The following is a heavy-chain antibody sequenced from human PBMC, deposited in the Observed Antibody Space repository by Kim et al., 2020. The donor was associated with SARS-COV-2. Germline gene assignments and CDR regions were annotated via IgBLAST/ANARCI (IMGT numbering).Heavy chain of an antibody. CDR2: IHPRAETT. CDR1: GFTLSNNA. J-gene: IGHJ4*02. Sequence: GGSLRLSCAVSGFTLSNNAMSWVRQAPGRGLEWVSTIHPRAETTYYADSVNGRFTIYRDNSNRTLYLQLNGLRADDTAVYYCAKDRGGSGWPVFEFWGPG. D-gene: IGHD6-19*01. V-gene: IGHV3-23*01. CDR3: AKDRGGSGWPVFEF.